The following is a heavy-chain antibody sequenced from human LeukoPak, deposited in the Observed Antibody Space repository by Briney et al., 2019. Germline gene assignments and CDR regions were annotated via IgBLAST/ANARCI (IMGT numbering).Heavy chain of an antibody. J-gene: IGHJ4*02. Sequence: ASVKVSCMASGYTFSSYYMRWARQAPGQGLEWVGRIDPNDGSTIYARNLQGRVTMTSDTSTSTVYMELSSLRSEDTAVYYCARGGPYHGWDYWGQGTLVTVSS. CDR1: GYTFSSYY. V-gene: IGHV1-46*01. D-gene: IGHD2-15*01. CDR3: ARGGPYHGWDY. CDR2: IDPNDGST.